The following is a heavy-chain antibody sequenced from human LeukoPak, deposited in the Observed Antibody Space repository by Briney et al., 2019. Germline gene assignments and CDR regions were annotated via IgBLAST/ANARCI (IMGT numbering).Heavy chain of an antibody. CDR3: ARGKNRPKRLNGDYAPDY. D-gene: IGHD4-17*01. Sequence: KPGGSLRLSCAASGFTFSSYAMSWVRQAPGKGLEWVSSISSSSSYIYYADSVKGRFTISRDNAKNSLYLQMNSLRAEDTAVYYCARGKNRPKRLNGDYAPDYWGQGTLVTVSS. CDR2: ISSSSSYI. CDR1: GFTFSSYA. V-gene: IGHV3-21*01. J-gene: IGHJ4*02.